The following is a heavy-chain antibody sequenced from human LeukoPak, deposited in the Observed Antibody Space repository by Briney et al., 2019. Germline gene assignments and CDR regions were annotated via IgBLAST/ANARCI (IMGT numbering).Heavy chain of an antibody. Sequence: GGSLRLSCAASGFTFSSYSMNWVRQAPGKGLEWVSSISSSSSYIYYADSVKGRFTISRDNAKNSLYLQMNSLRAEDTAVYYCARLGPYYYDSSGPKADDAFGIWGQGTMVTVSS. J-gene: IGHJ3*02. D-gene: IGHD3-22*01. CDR2: ISSSSSYI. CDR1: GFTFSSYS. CDR3: ARLGPYYYDSSGPKADDAFGI. V-gene: IGHV3-21*01.